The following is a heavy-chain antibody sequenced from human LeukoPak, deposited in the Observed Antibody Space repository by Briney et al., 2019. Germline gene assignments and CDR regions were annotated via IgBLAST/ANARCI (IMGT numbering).Heavy chain of an antibody. CDR2: IIPIFGTA. CDR1: GGTFSSYA. V-gene: IGHV1-69*05. CDR3: ARVVGYYDSSGYYPTDAFDI. J-gene: IGHJ3*02. D-gene: IGHD3-22*01. Sequence: SVKVSCKASGGTFSSYAISWVRQAPGQGLEWMGGIIPIFGTANYAQKLQGRVTMTTDTSTSTAYMELRSLRSDDTAVYYCARVVGYYDSSGYYPTDAFDIWGQGTMVTVSS.